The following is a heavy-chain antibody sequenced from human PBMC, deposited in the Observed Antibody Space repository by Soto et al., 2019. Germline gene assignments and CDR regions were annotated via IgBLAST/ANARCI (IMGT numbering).Heavy chain of an antibody. CDR2: ISSDGSSA. Sequence: GGSLRLSCAASGFTFSSYWMHWVRQAPGRGLVWVSRISSDGSSATYADSVKGRFTISRDNAKNSLYLQMNSLRAEDTAVYYCGRDSVEWLLSFYYYGIDVWGQGTTVTVSS. D-gene: IGHD3-3*01. V-gene: IGHV3-74*01. CDR1: GFTFSSYW. CDR3: GRDSVEWLLSFYYYGIDV. J-gene: IGHJ6*02.